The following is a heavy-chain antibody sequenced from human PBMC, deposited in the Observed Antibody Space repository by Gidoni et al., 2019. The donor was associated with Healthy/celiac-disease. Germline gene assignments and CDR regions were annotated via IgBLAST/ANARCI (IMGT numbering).Heavy chain of an antibody. CDR3: ARDYDFWSGYSY. D-gene: IGHD3-3*01. Sequence: AQLQQWGAGLLKPLETRSLTCAVQAGSFSGYYWSWSRQPPGKGLEWIGEIHHSGSTNYNPSLKSRVTISVDTSKNQFSLKLSSVTAADTAVYYCARDYDFWSGYSYWGQGTLVTVSS. CDR2: IHHSGST. J-gene: IGHJ4*02. V-gene: IGHV4-34*01. CDR1: AGSFSGYY.